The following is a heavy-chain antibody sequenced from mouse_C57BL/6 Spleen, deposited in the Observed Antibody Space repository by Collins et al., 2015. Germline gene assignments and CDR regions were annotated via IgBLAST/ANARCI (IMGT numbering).Heavy chain of an antibody. CDR3: ARTYGSSFYHFDY. V-gene: IGHV1-76*01. D-gene: IGHD1-1*01. CDR2: IYPGSSNT. CDR1: GYTFTDYY. J-gene: IGHJ2*01. Sequence: KQSGAELVRPGASVNLSCKASGYTFTDYYXNWVKQRPGQGLEWIAGIYPGSSNTYYNEKFKGKATLTAEKSSSTAYIQLSSLTSEDSAVYFCARTYGSSFYHFDYWGQGTTLTVSS.